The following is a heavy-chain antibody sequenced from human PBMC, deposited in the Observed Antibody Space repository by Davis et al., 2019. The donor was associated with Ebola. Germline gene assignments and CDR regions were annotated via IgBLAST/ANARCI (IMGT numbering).Heavy chain of an antibody. CDR1: GFTFSSYA. CDR2: ISYDGSNK. J-gene: IGHJ4*02. V-gene: IGHV3-30-3*01. CDR3: ARLIRSSSRFLDY. D-gene: IGHD6-13*01. Sequence: GESLKISCAASGFTFSSYAMHWVRQAPGKGLEWVAVISYDGSNKYYADSVKGRFTISRDNSKNTLYLQMNSLRAEDTAVYYCARLIRSSSRFLDYWGQGTLVTVSS.